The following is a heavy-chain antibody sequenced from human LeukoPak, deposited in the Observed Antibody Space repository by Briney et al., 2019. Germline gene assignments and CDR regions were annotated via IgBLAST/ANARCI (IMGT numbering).Heavy chain of an antibody. V-gene: IGHV3-21*04. CDR2: ISSSSSYI. Sequence: GGSLRLSCAASGFTFSSYSMNWVRQAPGKGLEWVSSISSSSSYIYFADSVKGRFTISRDNAKNSLYLQMNSLRAEDTAVYYCAKHHTGGPTYYYYYMDVWGKGTTVTISS. CDR3: AKHHTGGPTYYYYYMDV. D-gene: IGHD3-10*01. CDR1: GFTFSSYS. J-gene: IGHJ6*03.